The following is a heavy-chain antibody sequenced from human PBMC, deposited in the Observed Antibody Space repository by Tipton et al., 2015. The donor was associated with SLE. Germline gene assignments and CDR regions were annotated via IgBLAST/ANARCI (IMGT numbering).Heavy chain of an antibody. D-gene: IGHD1-1*01. Sequence: TLSLTCAVYGGSFSGYYWSWIRQPPGKGLEWIGYIYYSGSTFYNPSLKSRVTISIDTSKNQFSLNLSSVTAADTAVYYCARSWNGPLDLWGRGTLVTVSS. CDR2: IYYSGST. CDR3: ARSWNGPLDL. V-gene: IGHV4-34*09. J-gene: IGHJ2*01. CDR1: GGSFSGYY.